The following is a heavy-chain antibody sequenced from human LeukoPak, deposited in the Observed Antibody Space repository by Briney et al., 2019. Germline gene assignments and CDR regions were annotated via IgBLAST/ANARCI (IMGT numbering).Heavy chain of an antibody. V-gene: IGHV1-2*02. CDR3: ARGGGCGGDCYSHYYYMDV. D-gene: IGHD2-21*01. CDR2: INPNSGGT. Sequence: ASVKVSCKASGYTFTGYYMHWVRQAPGQGLEWMGWINPNSGGTNYAQKLQGRVTMTTDTSTSTAYMELRSLRSDDTAVYYCARGGGCGGDCYSHYYYMDVWGKGTTVTVSS. CDR1: GYTFTGYY. J-gene: IGHJ6*03.